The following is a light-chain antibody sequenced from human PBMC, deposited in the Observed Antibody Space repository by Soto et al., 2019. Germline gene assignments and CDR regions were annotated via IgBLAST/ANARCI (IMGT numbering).Light chain of an antibody. CDR3: QQSYSAPRT. Sequence: EIVMTQSPATLSVSPGERATLSCRASQSVSSNLAWYQQKPGQAPRLLIYHASTRATGIPARFSGSGSGTEFTLTISSLQSEDFAVYYCQQSYSAPRTFGQGTKVEIK. J-gene: IGKJ1*01. V-gene: IGKV3-15*01. CDR2: HAS. CDR1: QSVSSN.